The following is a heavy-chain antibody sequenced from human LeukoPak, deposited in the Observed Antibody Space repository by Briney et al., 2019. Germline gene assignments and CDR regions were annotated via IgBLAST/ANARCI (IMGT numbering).Heavy chain of an antibody. D-gene: IGHD2-8*02. CDR1: GYTFASYG. CDR2: ISVYSGNT. Sequence: ASVKVSCKASGYTFASYGVSWVRQAPGQGPEWMAWISVYSGNTEYAQKFQDRVTLTADTSTSTAYMELRSLRSDDTAVYCCARDQGWWTTWGQGTLATVSS. J-gene: IGHJ4*02. CDR3: ARDQGWWTT. V-gene: IGHV1-18*01.